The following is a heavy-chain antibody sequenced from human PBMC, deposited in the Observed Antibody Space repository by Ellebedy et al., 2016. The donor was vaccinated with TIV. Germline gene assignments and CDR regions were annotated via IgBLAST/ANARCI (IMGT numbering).Heavy chain of an antibody. CDR2: ISDSGGST. CDR3: ANLGGVAAAGASGVAFDI. V-gene: IGHV3-23*01. D-gene: IGHD6-13*01. Sequence: GGSLRLSCAASGFTFSSYAMSWVRQAPGKGLEWVSSISDSGGSTYYADSVKGRFTISRDNSKNTLYLQMNSLRAEDTAVYYCANLGGVAAAGASGVAFDIWGQGTLVTVSS. CDR1: GFTFSSYA. J-gene: IGHJ3*02.